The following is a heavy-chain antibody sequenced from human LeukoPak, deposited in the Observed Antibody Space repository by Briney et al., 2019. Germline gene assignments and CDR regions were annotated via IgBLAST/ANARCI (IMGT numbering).Heavy chain of an antibody. V-gene: IGHV3-21*01. CDR2: ISSSSSYI. J-gene: IGHJ2*01. CDR3: ARGRVVTMVRGVIITVWYFDL. Sequence: AGGSLRLSCAASGFTFSSYSMNWVRQAPGKGLEWVSSISSSSSYIYYADSVKGRFTISRDNAKDSLYLQMNSLRAEDTAVYYCARGRVVTMVRGVIITVWYFDLWGRGTLVTVSS. D-gene: IGHD3-10*01. CDR1: GFTFSSYS.